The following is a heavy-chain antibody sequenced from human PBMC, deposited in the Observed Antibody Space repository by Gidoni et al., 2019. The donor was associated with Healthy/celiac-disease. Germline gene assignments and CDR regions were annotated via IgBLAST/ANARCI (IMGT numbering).Heavy chain of an antibody. CDR2: ISRSSSYT. J-gene: IGHJ4*02. D-gene: IGHD4-17*01. CDR1: GFTFSDYY. Sequence: QVQLLESGGGLVKPGGSLRLSCAASGFTFSDYYMSWIRPAPGKGLGWVSYISRSSSYTNYADSVKGRFTISRDNAKNSLYLQMNSLRAEDTAVYYCARGGGVTTPFDYWGQGTLVTVSS. V-gene: IGHV3-11*03. CDR3: ARGGGVTTPFDY.